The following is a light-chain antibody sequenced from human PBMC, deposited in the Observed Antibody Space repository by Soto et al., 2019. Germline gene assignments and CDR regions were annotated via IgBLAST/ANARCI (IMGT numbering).Light chain of an antibody. V-gene: IGKV3-20*01. CDR2: GAS. CDR3: QQSHSSPLT. CDR1: QSVSSSF. Sequence: EIVLTQSPGTLSLSPGERATLSCRASQSVSSSFLAWYQQKPGQAPRLLIYGASIRATGIPDRFSGSGSSTAFTLTISTLEPDNFPVYSCQQSHSSPLTFGHATQVAIK. J-gene: IGKJ1*01.